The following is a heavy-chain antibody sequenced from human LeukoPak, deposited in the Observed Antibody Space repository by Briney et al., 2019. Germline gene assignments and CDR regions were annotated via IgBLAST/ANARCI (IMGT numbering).Heavy chain of an antibody. D-gene: IGHD3-3*01. V-gene: IGHV1-69*04. CDR2: IIPILGIA. CDR1: GYTFTSYG. Sequence: SVKVSCKASGYTFTSYGISWARQAPGQGLEWMGRIIPILGIANYAQKFQGRVTITADKSTSTAYMELSSLRSEDTAVYYCATYSSSRITIFGVAKALAYFDYWGQGTLVTVSS. J-gene: IGHJ4*02. CDR3: ATYSSSRITIFGVAKALAYFDY.